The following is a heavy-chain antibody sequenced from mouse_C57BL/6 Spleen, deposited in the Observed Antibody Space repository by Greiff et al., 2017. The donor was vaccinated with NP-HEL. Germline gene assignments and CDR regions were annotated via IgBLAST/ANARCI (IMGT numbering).Heavy chain of an antibody. V-gene: IGHV1-64*01. Sequence: QVQLQQPGAELVKPGASVKLSCKASGYTFTSYWMHWVKQRPGQGLEWIGMIHPNSGSTNYNEKFKSKATLTVDKSSSTAYMQLSSLTSEDSAVYYCARSEGWLLYAMDDWGQGTSVTVSS. J-gene: IGHJ4*01. CDR1: GYTFTSYW. D-gene: IGHD2-3*01. CDR3: ARSEGWLLYAMDD. CDR2: IHPNSGST.